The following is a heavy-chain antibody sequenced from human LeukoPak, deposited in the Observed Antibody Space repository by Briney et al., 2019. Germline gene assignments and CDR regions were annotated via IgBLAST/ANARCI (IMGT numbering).Heavy chain of an antibody. V-gene: IGHV3-7*01. CDR3: SRPLNWGSRRGLNWFDP. CDR1: GFIFSSYW. D-gene: IGHD3-16*01. Sequence: GGSLRLSCAASGFIFSSYWMSWVRQTPEKGLEWVANIKPDGTEKYYVESVKGRFTISRDNAKNSLYLQMNSLRAEDTGVDDVSRPLNWGSRRGLNWFDPGGQGTLVTVSS. J-gene: IGHJ5*02. CDR2: IKPDGTEK.